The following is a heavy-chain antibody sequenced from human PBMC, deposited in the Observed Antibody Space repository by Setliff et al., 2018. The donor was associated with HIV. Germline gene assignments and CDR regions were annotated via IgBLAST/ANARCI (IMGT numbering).Heavy chain of an antibody. D-gene: IGHD6-13*01. V-gene: IGHV4-39*01. CDR1: GGSISSRSYY. J-gene: IGHJ6*03. CDR3: ARHRDPPGSSWIFYYYYMDL. CDR2: IYYSGST. Sequence: SETLSLTCTVSGGSISSRSYYWGWIRQPPGKGLEWIGSIYYSGSTDYDPSLKSRVTISVDTSKNQFSLRLSSATAADTGVYYCARHRDPPGSSWIFYYYYMDLWGGGTTVTVSS.